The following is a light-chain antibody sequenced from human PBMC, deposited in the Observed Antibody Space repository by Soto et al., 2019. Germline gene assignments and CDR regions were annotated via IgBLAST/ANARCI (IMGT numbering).Light chain of an antibody. J-gene: IGKJ4*01. V-gene: IGKV3-11*01. CDR2: DAS. Sequence: EIVLTQSPATLSLSPGERATLSCRASQSVSTCLAWYQQKPGQAPRLLIYDASNRATGIPARFSGSGSGTDFTLTICSLEPEDFAVYYCQHRSNWPLTFGGGTKVEIK. CDR3: QHRSNWPLT. CDR1: QSVSTC.